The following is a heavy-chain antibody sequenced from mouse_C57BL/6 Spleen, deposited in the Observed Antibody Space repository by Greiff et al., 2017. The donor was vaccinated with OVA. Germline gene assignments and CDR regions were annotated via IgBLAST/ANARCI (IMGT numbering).Heavy chain of an antibody. CDR2: IDPSDSYT. V-gene: IGHV14-1*01. CDR1: GFNIKDYY. CDR3: ARVLRLRPFDY. D-gene: IGHD3-2*02. J-gene: IGHJ2*01. Sequence: VQLQQSGAELVRPGASVKLSCTASGFNIKDYYMHWVKQRPEQGLEWIGRIDPSDSYTNYNQKFKGKSTLTVDKSSSTAYMQLSSLTSEDSAVYYCARVLRLRPFDYWGQGTTLTVSS.